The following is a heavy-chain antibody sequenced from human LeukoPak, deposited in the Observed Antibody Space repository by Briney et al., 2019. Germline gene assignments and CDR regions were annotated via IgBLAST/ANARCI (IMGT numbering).Heavy chain of an antibody. CDR3: ARVAAGYSVNYFDY. Sequence: GGSLRLSCAASGFTFSSYAIHWVRQAPGKGLEWVAVISYDGSNKYYADSVKGRFTISRDNSKNTLYLQMNSLRAEDTAVYYCARVAAGYSVNYFDYWGQGTLVTVSS. V-gene: IGHV3-30-3*01. CDR2: ISYDGSNK. J-gene: IGHJ4*02. D-gene: IGHD4-23*01. CDR1: GFTFSSYA.